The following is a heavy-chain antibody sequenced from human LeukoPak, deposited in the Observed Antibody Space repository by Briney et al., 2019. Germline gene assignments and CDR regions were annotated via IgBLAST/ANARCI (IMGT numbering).Heavy chain of an antibody. V-gene: IGHV1-69*02. J-gene: IGHJ6*03. D-gene: IGHD3-9*01. Sequence: SVKVSCKASGGTFSSYTISWVRQAPGQGLEWMGRIIPILGIANYAQKFQGRVTITADKSTSTAYMELSSLRSEDTAVYYCAGNDILTALGYYYYYYYMDVWGKGTMVTVSS. CDR2: IIPILGIA. CDR1: GGTFSSYT. CDR3: AGNDILTALGYYYYYYYMDV.